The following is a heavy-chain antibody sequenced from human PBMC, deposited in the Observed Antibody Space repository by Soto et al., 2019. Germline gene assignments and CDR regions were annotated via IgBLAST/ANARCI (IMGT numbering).Heavy chain of an antibody. D-gene: IGHD2-15*01. J-gene: IGHJ3*02. Sequence: PGGSLRLSCAASGFTFSSYAMSWVRQAPGKRLEWVSAISGSGGSTYYADSVKGRFTISRDNSKNTLYLQMNSLRAEDTAVYYCAKDQFAGDIVVVVAARGNAFDIWGQGTMVTVSS. CDR1: GFTFSSYA. CDR3: AKDQFAGDIVVVVAARGNAFDI. V-gene: IGHV3-23*01. CDR2: ISGSGGST.